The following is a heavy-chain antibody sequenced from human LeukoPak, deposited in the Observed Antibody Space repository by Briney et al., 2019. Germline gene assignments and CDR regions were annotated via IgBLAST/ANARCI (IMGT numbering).Heavy chain of an antibody. CDR2: INPNSGGT. J-gene: IGHJ5*02. Sequence: ASVKVSCKASGYTFTGHYMHWVRQAPGQGLEWMGWINPNSGGTNYAQKFQGRVTMTRDTSISTAYMELSRLRSDDTAVYYCARGRNTIRGFDPWGQGTLVTVSS. V-gene: IGHV1-2*02. D-gene: IGHD5-12*01. CDR3: ARGRNTIRGFDP. CDR1: GYTFTGHY.